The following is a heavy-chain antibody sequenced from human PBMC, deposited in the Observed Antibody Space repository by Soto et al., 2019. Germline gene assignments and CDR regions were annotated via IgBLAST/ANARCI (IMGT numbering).Heavy chain of an antibody. V-gene: IGHV4-59*01. CDR3: ARDYVEMATIFSYRYFDY. Sequence: TSETLSLTCTVSGGSISGYYWSWIRQPPGKGLEWIGYIYYSGSTSYNPSLKSRVTISVDTSKNQFSLKLSSVTAADTAVYYCARDYVEMATIFSYRYFDYWGQGTLVTVSS. D-gene: IGHD5-12*01. J-gene: IGHJ4*02. CDR2: IYYSGST. CDR1: GGSISGYY.